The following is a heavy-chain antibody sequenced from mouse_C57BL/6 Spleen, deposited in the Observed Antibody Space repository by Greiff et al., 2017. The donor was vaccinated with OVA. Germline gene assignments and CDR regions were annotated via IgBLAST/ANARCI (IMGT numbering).Heavy chain of an antibody. CDR2: IYPRSGNT. CDR1: GYTFTSYG. Sequence: VQLQESGAELARPGASVKLSCKASGYTFTSYGISWVKQRTGQGLEWIGEIYPRSGNTYYNEKFKGKATLTADKSSSTAYMELRSLTSEDSAVYFCARRTGTRYFDVWGTGTTVTVSS. V-gene: IGHV1-81*01. D-gene: IGHD4-1*01. J-gene: IGHJ1*03. CDR3: ARRTGTRYFDV.